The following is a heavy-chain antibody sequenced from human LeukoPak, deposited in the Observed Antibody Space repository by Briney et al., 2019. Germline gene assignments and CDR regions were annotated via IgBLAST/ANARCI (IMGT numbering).Heavy chain of an antibody. D-gene: IGHD6-13*01. V-gene: IGHV3-21*01. Sequence: GGSLRLSCAASGFTFSSYSMNWVRQAPGKGLEWVSSISSSSSYIYYPDSVKGRFTISRDNAKNSLYLQMNSLRAEDTAVYYCARAVAAAGRSWWFDPWGQGTLVTVSS. J-gene: IGHJ5*02. CDR2: ISSSSSYI. CDR1: GFTFSSYS. CDR3: ARAVAAAGRSWWFDP.